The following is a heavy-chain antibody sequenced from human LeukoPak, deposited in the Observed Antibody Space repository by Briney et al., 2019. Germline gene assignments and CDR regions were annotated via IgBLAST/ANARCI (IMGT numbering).Heavy chain of an antibody. J-gene: IGHJ4*02. D-gene: IGHD4-17*01. CDR2: IYSGGST. V-gene: IGHV3-66*01. CDR3: ARVDYGDYGFDY. Sequence: GGSLRLSCAASGFTVSSNYMSWVRQAPGKGLEWVSVIYSGGSTYYSDSVKGRFTISRDNSKNTLYLQMNSLRAEDTAVYYCARVDYGDYGFDYWGQGTLVTVSS. CDR1: GFTVSSNY.